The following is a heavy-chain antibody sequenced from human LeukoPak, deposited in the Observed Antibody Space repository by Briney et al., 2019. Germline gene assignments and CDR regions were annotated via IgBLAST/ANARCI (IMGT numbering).Heavy chain of an antibody. CDR3: AKDQSGPWGLDY. V-gene: IGHV3-30*02. J-gene: IGHJ4*02. Sequence: GGSLRLSCAASGFTLSKVGMHWVREAPGKGGEWGAFLRLYGSSNYFPDSVKGRFTISIDISKNTLSLQINSLSAEDTAFYYCAKDQSGPWGLDYWGQRTLLTVSS. CDR2: LRLYGSSN. D-gene: IGHD7-27*01. CDR1: GFTLSKVG.